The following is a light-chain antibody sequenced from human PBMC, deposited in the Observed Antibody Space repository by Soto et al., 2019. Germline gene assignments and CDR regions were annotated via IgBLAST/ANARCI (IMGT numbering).Light chain of an antibody. V-gene: IGKV3-20*01. Sequence: EIVLTQSPGTLSLSPGERATLXXRASQSGSDSYLAWYQQKPGQPPRXXIYGVSSRGYGIPDRFSGSGSGTDFTLTISRLEPEDFAVYYCQHYGYPQWTFGQGTKVDIK. CDR3: QHYGYPQWT. CDR1: QSGSDSY. J-gene: IGKJ1*01. CDR2: GVS.